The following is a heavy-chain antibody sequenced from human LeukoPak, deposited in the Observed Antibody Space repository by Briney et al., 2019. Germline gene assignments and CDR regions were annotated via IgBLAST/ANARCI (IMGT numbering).Heavy chain of an antibody. CDR3: ATRRGSGSSGYFDY. Sequence: GGSLRLSCAASGFPFSNYAMKWVRQAPGKGLEWVSGISGSGGATYYGDSAKGRFTISRDNSKNTLFLQMNSLRAEDTATYYCATRRGSGSSGYFDYWGQGALVTVSS. V-gene: IGHV3-23*01. D-gene: IGHD1-26*01. J-gene: IGHJ4*02. CDR2: ISGSGGAT. CDR1: GFPFSNYA.